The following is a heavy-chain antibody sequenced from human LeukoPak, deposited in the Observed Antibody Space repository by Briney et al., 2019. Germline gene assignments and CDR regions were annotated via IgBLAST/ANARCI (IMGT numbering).Heavy chain of an antibody. CDR1: GGSISSGGYY. CDR3: ARGRWYFDL. Sequence: NTSQTLSLTCTVSGGSISSGGYYWSWIRQHPGKGLEWIGYIYYNGSTHYNPSLKSRVTISKDTSKNQFSLKLRSVTAADTAIYCCARGRWYFDLWGRGSLVTVSS. J-gene: IGHJ2*01. V-gene: IGHV4-31*03. CDR2: IYYNGST.